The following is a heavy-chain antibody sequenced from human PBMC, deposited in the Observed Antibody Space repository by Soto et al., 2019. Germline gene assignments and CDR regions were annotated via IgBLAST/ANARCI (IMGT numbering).Heavy chain of an antibody. CDR2: ISWNSGSI. Sequence: DVQLVESGGGLVQPGRSLRLSCVASGFTFDDYGMHWVRQAPGKGLEWVSGISWNSGSIGYADSVKGRFTISRDNAKNSLYLQMNSLRAEDTAFYYCAKDMSSRIAVAGSWGQGTLVTVSS. D-gene: IGHD6-19*01. CDR1: GFTFDDYG. CDR3: AKDMSSRIAVAGS. J-gene: IGHJ5*02. V-gene: IGHV3-9*01.